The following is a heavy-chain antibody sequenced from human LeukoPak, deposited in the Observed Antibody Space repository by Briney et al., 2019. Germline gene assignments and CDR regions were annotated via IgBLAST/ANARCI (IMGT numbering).Heavy chain of an antibody. CDR2: IYYSGST. J-gene: IGHJ6*03. CDR3: ASLVNDYADYEKKNYYYYYYMDV. D-gene: IGHD4-17*01. V-gene: IGHV4-39*07. Sequence: PSETLSLTCTVSGGSIGSSSYYWGWIRQPPGKGLEWIGSIYYSGSTYYNPSLKSRVTISVDTSKNQFSLKLSSVTAADTAVYYCASLVNDYADYEKKNYYYYYYMDVWGKGTTVTVSS. CDR1: GGSIGSSSYY.